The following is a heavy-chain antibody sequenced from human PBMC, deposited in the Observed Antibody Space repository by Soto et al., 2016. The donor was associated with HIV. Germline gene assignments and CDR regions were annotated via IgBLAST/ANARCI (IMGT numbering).Heavy chain of an antibody. CDR1: GYTFTSYD. Sequence: QVQLVQSGAEVKKPGASVKVSCKASGYTFTSYDINWVRQATGQGLEWMGGIIPLFGRTNYAQKFQGRVTITADESTSTAYMELSSLRSEDTAVYYCASLGDGYNNGAFDIWGQGTMVTVSS. CDR3: ASLGDGYNNGAFDI. J-gene: IGHJ3*02. D-gene: IGHD5-12*01. CDR2: IIPLFGRT. V-gene: IGHV1-69*01.